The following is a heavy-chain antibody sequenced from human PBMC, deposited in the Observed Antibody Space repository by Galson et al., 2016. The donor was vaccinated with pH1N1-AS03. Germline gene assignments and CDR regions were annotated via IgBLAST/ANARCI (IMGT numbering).Heavy chain of an antibody. Sequence: SLRLSCAASGFTLSKYGMHWVRQAPGKGLEFVSAFSSIGGRTFYANSVKGRFIVSRDTSKNTLSLQKGSLKIEDTAVYYCARDDSGYAYWGQGTAVTVSS. CDR2: FSSIGGRT. J-gene: IGHJ4*02. D-gene: IGHD5-12*01. V-gene: IGHV3-64*01. CDR3: ARDDSGYAY. CDR1: GFTLSKYG.